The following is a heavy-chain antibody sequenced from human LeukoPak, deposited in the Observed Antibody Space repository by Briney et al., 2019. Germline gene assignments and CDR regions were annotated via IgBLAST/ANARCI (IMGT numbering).Heavy chain of an antibody. J-gene: IGHJ4*02. CDR2: IKGDESAK. D-gene: IGHD6-13*01. CDR3: ARDRIAAAGTDYDY. Sequence: QPGGSLRLSCEGSGFTFRSHWMSWVRQAPGKGLEWVANIKGDESAKYHVDSVKGRFTISRDNAYNSLYLQMNSLRAEDTAVYYCARDRIAAAGTDYDYWGQGALVTVSS. V-gene: IGHV3-7*01. CDR1: GFTFRSHW.